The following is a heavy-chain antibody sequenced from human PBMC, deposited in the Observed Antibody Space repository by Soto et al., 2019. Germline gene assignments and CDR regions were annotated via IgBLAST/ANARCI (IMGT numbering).Heavy chain of an antibody. CDR2: IYHIGSS. CDR3: ARVKGLTRSLGCFDY. CDR1: AGSSGGLGYR. Sequence: VSAGSSGGLGYRRICIRKHPERGLEWIGYIYHIGSSFYNPSLQSRVAMSVDTSQNQFSLKLTSVTAADTAVYYCARVKGLTRSLGCFDYCGQRIRGTVPS. V-gene: IGHV4-31*02. D-gene: IGHD3-16*01. J-gene: IGHJ4*02.